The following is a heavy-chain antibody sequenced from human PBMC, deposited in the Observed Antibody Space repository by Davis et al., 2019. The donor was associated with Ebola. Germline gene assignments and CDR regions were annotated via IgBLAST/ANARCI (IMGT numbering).Heavy chain of an antibody. CDR1: GGTFSNYA. CDR2: IIPIFGTA. CDR3: ARGDYGGMSHNWYDP. J-gene: IGHJ5*02. V-gene: IGHV1-69*13. D-gene: IGHD4/OR15-4a*01. Sequence: AASVKVSCKASGGTFSNYAISWVRQAPGQGLEWMGGIIPIFGTANYAQKFQGRVTITADESTSTAYMELSSRRSEDTAVYYCARGDYGGMSHNWYDPRGQGTLVTVSS.